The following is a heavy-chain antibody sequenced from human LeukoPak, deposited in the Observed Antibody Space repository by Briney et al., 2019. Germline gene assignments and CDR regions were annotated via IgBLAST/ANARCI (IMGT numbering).Heavy chain of an antibody. D-gene: IGHD3-10*01. CDR2: ISGSGGST. Sequence: GGSLRLSCAASGFTFSSYAMSWVRQAPGKGLEWASAISGSGGSTYYADSVKGRFTISRDNSKNTLYLQMNSLRAEDTAVYYCAKDRITMVRGAKFNWFDPWGQGTLVTVSS. CDR3: AKDRITMVRGAKFNWFDP. J-gene: IGHJ5*02. V-gene: IGHV3-23*01. CDR1: GFTFSSYA.